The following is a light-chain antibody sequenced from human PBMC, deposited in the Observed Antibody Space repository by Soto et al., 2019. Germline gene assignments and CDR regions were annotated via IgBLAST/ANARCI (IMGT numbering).Light chain of an antibody. CDR1: ENVGTN. CDR3: QQYNNWGLS. J-gene: IGKJ4*01. V-gene: IGKV3D-15*01. CDR2: GSS. Sequence: IVLTQSPATLSVSPGERVTLSCRASENVGTNLAWYQQRPGQPPRLLIYGSSTRATGISATFSGSGSRTEFTLTISSLQSEDSAVYCCQQYNNWGLSFGGGTRVEIK.